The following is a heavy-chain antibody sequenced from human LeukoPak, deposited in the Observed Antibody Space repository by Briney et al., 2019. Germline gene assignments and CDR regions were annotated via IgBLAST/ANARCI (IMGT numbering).Heavy chain of an antibody. V-gene: IGHV3-21*06. CDR1: GFTFSGYT. CDR2: IISRGTYI. Sequence: GGSLRLSCAASGFTFSGYTINWVRRAPGRGLEWVSSIISRGTYIYYADSVKGRFTVSRDNAKNSLYLQMNSLRVDDTPVYFCARVKEGATQYNLYYYYMDVWGKGTTVTVSS. J-gene: IGHJ6*03. D-gene: IGHD1-14*01. CDR3: ARVKEGATQYNLYYYYMDV.